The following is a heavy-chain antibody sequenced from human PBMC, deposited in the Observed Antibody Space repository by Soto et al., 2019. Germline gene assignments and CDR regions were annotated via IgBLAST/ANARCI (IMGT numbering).Heavy chain of an antibody. J-gene: IGHJ3*02. V-gene: IGHV6-1*01. CDR1: GDSVSSNSAA. D-gene: IGHD3-10*01. Sequence: SQTLSLTCAISGDSVSSNSAAWNWIRQSPSRGLEWLGRTYYRSKWYNDYAVSVKSRIPINPDTSKNQFSLQLNSVTPEDTAVYYCARDTKIGGFDTHAFDIWGQGTMVTVSS. CDR2: TYYRSKWYN. CDR3: ARDTKIGGFDTHAFDI.